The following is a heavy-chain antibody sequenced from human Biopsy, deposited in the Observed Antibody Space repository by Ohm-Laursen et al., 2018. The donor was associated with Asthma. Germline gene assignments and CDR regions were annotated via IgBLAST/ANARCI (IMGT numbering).Heavy chain of an antibody. CDR2: INSVFGTT. Sequence: SLVKVSCKSLGGTFNTYVISWVRQAPGQGLEWMGGINSVFGTTTYPQKFQDRVTITADDSTSTVYMELSSLRSEDTAVYYCARKAGSCISRTCYSLDFWGQGTLVTVSS. V-gene: IGHV1-69*01. J-gene: IGHJ4*02. D-gene: IGHD2-2*01. CDR3: ARKAGSCISRTCYSLDF. CDR1: GGTFNTYV.